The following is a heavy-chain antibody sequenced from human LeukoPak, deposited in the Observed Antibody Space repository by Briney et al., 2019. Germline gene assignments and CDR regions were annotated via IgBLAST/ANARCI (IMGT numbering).Heavy chain of an antibody. Sequence: GGSLRLSCVASGFTFSSYAMSWVCQAPGKGLEWVSAISGSGGSTYYADSVKGRFTISRDNSKNTLYLQMNSLRAEDTAVYYCAKAGLTTVLFGPWGQETLVTVSS. CDR1: GFTFSSYA. V-gene: IGHV3-23*01. J-gene: IGHJ5*02. D-gene: IGHD4-11*01. CDR2: ISGSGGST. CDR3: AKAGLTTVLFGP.